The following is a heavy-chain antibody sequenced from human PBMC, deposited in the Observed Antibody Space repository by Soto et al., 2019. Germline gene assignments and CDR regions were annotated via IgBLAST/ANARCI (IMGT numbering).Heavy chain of an antibody. Sequence: PGGSLRLSCTASGFTLQNYAMAWVRRAPGKGLEWVSTLIGGHYGTAYSYSVKGRFTVSRDNSKNCLYLQMNSLGVEDTAMYFCAKGKSTGDIDWFDPWGQGSLVPASS. CDR3: AKGKSTGDIDWFDP. CDR1: GFTLQNYA. CDR2: LIGGHYGT. D-gene: IGHD3-10*01. V-gene: IGHV3-23*01. J-gene: IGHJ5*02.